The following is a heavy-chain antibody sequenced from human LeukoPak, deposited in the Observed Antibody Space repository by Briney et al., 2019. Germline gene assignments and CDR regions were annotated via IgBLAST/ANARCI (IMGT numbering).Heavy chain of an antibody. V-gene: IGHV3-48*04. CDR3: ARGSSSWYFDY. CDR1: GFIFSNYH. D-gene: IGHD6-13*01. Sequence: GGSLRLSCAASGFIFSNYHMNWVRQAPGKGLECISYITNSGTSTSYADSVKGRFAISRDNAKNSLYLQTSSLRVEDTAMYYCARGSSSWYFDYWGQGTLVTVSS. CDR2: ITNSGTST. J-gene: IGHJ4*02.